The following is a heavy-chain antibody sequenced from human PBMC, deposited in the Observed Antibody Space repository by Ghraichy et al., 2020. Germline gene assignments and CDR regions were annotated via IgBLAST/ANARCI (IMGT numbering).Heavy chain of an antibody. CDR2: TYYRSKWYN. CDR1: GDSVSSNSAA. D-gene: IGHD2-15*01. J-gene: IGHJ5*02. V-gene: IGHV6-1*01. Sequence: SQTLSLTCAISGDSVSSNSAAWNWIRQSPSRGLEWLGRTYYRSKWYNDYAVSVKSRITINPDTSKNQFSLQLNSVTPEDTAVYYCARDPGYCSGGSCYGYWFDPWGQGTLVTVSS. CDR3: ARDPGYCSGGSCYGYWFDP.